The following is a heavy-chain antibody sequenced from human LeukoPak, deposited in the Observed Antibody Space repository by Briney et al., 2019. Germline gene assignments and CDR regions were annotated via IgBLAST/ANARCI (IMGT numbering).Heavy chain of an antibody. Sequence: ASVKVSCKASGFTFTSYYMHWVRQAPGQGLEWMGIINPSGGSTCYPQKFQGRVTMTRDTSTSTVYMELSSLRSEDTAVYYCACVVRGAFDIWGQGTLVTVSS. J-gene: IGHJ3*02. CDR3: ACVVRGAFDI. V-gene: IGHV1-46*03. D-gene: IGHD2-21*01. CDR1: GFTFTSYY. CDR2: INPSGGST.